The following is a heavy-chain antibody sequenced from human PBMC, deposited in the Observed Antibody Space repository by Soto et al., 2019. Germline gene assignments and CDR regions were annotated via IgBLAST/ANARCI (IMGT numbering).Heavy chain of an antibody. CDR3: ARAMGARDYYDSSGYFDY. D-gene: IGHD3-22*01. CDR2: IIPIFGTA. J-gene: IGHJ4*02. V-gene: IGHV1-69*13. CDR1: GGTFSSYA. Sequence: SVKVSCKASGGTFSSYAISWVRQAPGQGLEWMGGIIPIFGTANYAQKFQGRVTITADESTSTAYMELSSLRSGDTAVYYCARAMGARDYYDSSGYFDYWGQGTLVTVSS.